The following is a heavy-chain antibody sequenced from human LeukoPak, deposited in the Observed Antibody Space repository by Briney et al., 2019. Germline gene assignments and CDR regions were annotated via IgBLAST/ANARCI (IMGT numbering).Heavy chain of an antibody. Sequence: PGGSLRLSCAASGFTFSSYWMHWVRQAPGKGLVWVSRINTDGSSTSYADSVKGRFTISRDNAKNTLYLQMNSLRAEDTAVYYCAREVPAADQHYYMDVWGKGTTVTVSS. CDR1: GFTFSSYW. D-gene: IGHD2-2*01. J-gene: IGHJ6*03. CDR2: INTDGSST. V-gene: IGHV3-74*01. CDR3: AREVPAADQHYYMDV.